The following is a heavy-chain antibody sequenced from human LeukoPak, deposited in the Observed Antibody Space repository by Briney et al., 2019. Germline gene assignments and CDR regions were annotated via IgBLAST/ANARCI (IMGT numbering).Heavy chain of an antibody. CDR3: ARDRNYYDSSGYSLDY. D-gene: IGHD3-22*01. CDR1: GGSISSYY. Sequence: SETLSLTCTVSGGSISSYYWSWIRQPPGKGLEWIGYIYYSGSTNYNTSLKSRVTISVDTSKTQFPLKLSSLTAADTAVYYCARDRNYYDSSGYSLDYWGQGTLVTVSS. V-gene: IGHV4-59*01. CDR2: IYYSGST. J-gene: IGHJ4*02.